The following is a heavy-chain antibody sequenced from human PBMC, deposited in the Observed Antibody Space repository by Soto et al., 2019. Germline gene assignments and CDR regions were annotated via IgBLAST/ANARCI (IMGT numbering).Heavy chain of an antibody. Sequence: ASVKVSCKTSGYTFTSHGISWVRWAPGRGLEWMGWISAYNGDTKYAQRVQDRVSMTTDTSTATAYIELRSLRFDDTAIYFCARTHWQTDYIEGLDFWGQGTPVTVSS. D-gene: IGHD1-1*01. CDR3: ARTHWQTDYIEGLDF. CDR1: GYTFTSHG. V-gene: IGHV1-18*04. CDR2: ISAYNGDT. J-gene: IGHJ4*02.